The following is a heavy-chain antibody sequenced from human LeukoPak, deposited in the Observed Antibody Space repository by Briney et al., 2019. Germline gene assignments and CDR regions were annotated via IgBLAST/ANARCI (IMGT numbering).Heavy chain of an antibody. CDR1: GFTFSTFW. Sequence: GGSLRLSCAASGFTFSTFWMTWVRRAPGKGLEWGANIRPDGSVIHYVDSVKGRFTISRDSAKNSLYLQMNSLRVEDTAVYYCARDDTHSDTSGSFYDAFDIWGQGTMVTVSS. V-gene: IGHV3-7*01. D-gene: IGHD3-22*01. CDR3: ARDDTHSDTSGSFYDAFDI. CDR2: IRPDGSVI. J-gene: IGHJ3*02.